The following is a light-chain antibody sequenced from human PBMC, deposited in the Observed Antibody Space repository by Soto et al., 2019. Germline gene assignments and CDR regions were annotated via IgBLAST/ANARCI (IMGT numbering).Light chain of an antibody. CDR3: MQSIQLPLT. Sequence: DIVMTQTPLSLSVTPGQPASISCKSSQSLLHTDGKTYLCWYLQKPGQPPQLLISEVSNRLSGVPDRFSGSVSGTDFTLKISRVEAEDVGVYYCMQSIQLPLTFGGGTKVEIK. CDR2: EVS. V-gene: IGKV2D-29*01. J-gene: IGKJ4*01. CDR1: QSLLHTDGKTY.